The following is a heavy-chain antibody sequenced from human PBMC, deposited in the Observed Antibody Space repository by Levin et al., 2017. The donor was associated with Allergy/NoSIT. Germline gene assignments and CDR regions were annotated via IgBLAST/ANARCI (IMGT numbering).Heavy chain of an antibody. CDR3: ARLEGSAYDAFDI. CDR2: ISSSSSYI. J-gene: IGHJ3*02. V-gene: IGHV3-21*01. Sequence: GGSLRLSCAASGFTFSSYSMNWVRQAPGKGLEWVSSISSSSSYIYYADSVKGRFTISRDNAKNSLYLQMNSLRAEDTAVYYCARLEGSAYDAFDIWGQGTMVTVSS. D-gene: IGHD5-24*01. CDR1: GFTFSSYS.